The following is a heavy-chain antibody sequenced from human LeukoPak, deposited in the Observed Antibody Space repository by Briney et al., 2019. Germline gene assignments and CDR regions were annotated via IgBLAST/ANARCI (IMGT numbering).Heavy chain of an antibody. CDR2: IKSDGRTT. CDR3: ARAGVAVAYFYYFDY. J-gene: IGHJ4*02. V-gene: IGHV3-74*01. Sequence: GGSLRLSCAASGFTFSNYWRHWVRQAPGKGLVWVSRIKSDGRTTYYADSVTGRFTISRDDAKNTLYLQMNSLRAEDTAVYYCARAGVAVAYFYYFDYWGQGSLVTVSS. D-gene: IGHD6-19*01. CDR1: GFTFSNYW.